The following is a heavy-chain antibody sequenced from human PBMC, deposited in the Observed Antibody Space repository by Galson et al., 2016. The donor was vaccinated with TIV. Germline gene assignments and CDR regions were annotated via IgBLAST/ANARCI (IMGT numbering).Heavy chain of an antibody. CDR3: ARQSENAYDV. CDR2: IYPGASDS. J-gene: IGHJ3*01. V-gene: IGHV5-51*01. Sequence: QSGAEVKKPGESLKISCQSSGYKFNSYWIGWVRQMPGKGPEWMGIIYPGASDSRKSPSFQGQVTMSVDKSINTAYLQLSSLKASDTAMYYCARQSENAYDVWGQGTLVTVSS. CDR1: GYKFNSYW.